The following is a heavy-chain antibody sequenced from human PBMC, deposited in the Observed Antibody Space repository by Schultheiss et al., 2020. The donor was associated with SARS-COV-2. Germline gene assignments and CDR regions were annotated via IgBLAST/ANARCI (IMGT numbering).Heavy chain of an antibody. CDR2: IKQDGSEK. Sequence: GGSLRLSCAASGFTFSNAWMGWVRQAAGKGLEWVANIKQDGSEKYYADSVKGRFTISRDNSKNTLYLQMNSLRAEDTAVYYCARGLWGGYCSSTSCYPRMDVWGKGTTVTVSS. V-gene: IGHV3-7*01. D-gene: IGHD2-2*01. CDR3: ARGLWGGYCSSTSCYPRMDV. CDR1: GFTFSNAW. J-gene: IGHJ6*03.